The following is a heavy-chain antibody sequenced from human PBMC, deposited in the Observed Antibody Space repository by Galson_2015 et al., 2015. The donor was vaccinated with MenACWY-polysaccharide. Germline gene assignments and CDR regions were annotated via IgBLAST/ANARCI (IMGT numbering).Heavy chain of an antibody. CDR3: ASGGPDIVVVPAVDFDY. D-gene: IGHD2-2*01. J-gene: IGHJ4*02. V-gene: IGHV3-30-3*01. Sequence: SLRLSCAGSGFTFSSYAMHWVRQAPGKGLEWVAVISYDGSNKYYADSAKGRFTISRDNSKNTLYLQMNNLRAEDTAVYYCASGGPDIVVVPAVDFDYWGQGTLVTVSS. CDR2: ISYDGSNK. CDR1: GFTFSSYA.